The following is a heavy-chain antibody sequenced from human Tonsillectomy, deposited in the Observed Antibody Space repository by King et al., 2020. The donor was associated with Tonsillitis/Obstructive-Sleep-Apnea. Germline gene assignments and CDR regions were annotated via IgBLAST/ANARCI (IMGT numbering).Heavy chain of an antibody. CDR3: ARRGDSVVEPAAIAPSWFDP. D-gene: IGHD2-2*01. CDR2: IYYRGST. V-gene: IGHV4-31*03. Sequence: VQLQESGPGMVKPSQTLSLTCTVSGGSISSGAYYWSWIRQHPGKGMEWIGYIYYRGSTYYNPSLKSRVTISVDTSKNQFSLKLSAVTAADTAVVYCARRGDSVVEPAAIAPSWFDPWRQGTLVTFSS. CDR1: GGSISSGAYY. J-gene: IGHJ5*02.